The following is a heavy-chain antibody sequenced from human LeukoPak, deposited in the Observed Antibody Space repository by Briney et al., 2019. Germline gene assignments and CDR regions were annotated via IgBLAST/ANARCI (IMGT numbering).Heavy chain of an antibody. D-gene: IGHD6-13*01. Sequence: PGGSLRLSCAASGFTFSSYAMSWVRQAPGKGLEWVSAISGSGGSTYYADSVKGRFTISRDNSKNTLYLQMNSLRAEDTAVHYCAKVRYSSSWYPNVIDYWGQGTLVTVSS. CDR3: AKVRYSSSWYPNVIDY. CDR1: GFTFSSYA. V-gene: IGHV3-23*01. J-gene: IGHJ4*02. CDR2: ISGSGGST.